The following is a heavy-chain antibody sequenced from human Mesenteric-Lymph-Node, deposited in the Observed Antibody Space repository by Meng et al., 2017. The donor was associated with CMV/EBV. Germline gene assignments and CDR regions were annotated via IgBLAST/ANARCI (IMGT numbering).Heavy chain of an antibody. V-gene: IGHV4-31*02. D-gene: IGHD3-22*01. CDR3: ARAPNYYDTSGYFNLFDY. CDR1: SGGYC. Sequence: SGGYCWTWMRQHPGKGLEWIGCVCYGGSDYYNPSLESRVTISVDTTKNQFSLKLGSVTAADTAVYYCARAPNYYDTSGYFNLFDYWGQGTLVTVSS. J-gene: IGHJ4*02. CDR2: VCYGGSD.